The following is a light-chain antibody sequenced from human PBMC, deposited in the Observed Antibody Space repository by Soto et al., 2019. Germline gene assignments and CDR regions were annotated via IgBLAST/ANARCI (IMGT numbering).Light chain of an antibody. CDR2: AAS. J-gene: IGKJ1*01. CDR3: LQHNSYPWT. V-gene: IGKV1-17*01. Sequence: DIQMTQSPSSLSASVGDRVTITCRASQGISNDLGWYQHRQGKAPKHLIYAASSLKSGVPSRFSGSGSGTEFTLTISSLQPEDCATYYCLQHNSYPWTFGQGTKVEIK. CDR1: QGISND.